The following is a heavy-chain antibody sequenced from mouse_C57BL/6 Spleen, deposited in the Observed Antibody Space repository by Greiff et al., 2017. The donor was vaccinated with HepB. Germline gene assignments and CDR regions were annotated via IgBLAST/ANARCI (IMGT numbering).Heavy chain of an antibody. Sequence: DVMLVESGGGLVKPGGSLKLSCAASGFTFSSYAMSWVRQTPEKRLEWVATISDGGSYTYYPDNVKGRFTISRDNAKNNLYLQMSHLKSEDTAMYYCARDHGSSPGAMDYWGQGTSVTVSS. J-gene: IGHJ4*01. CDR2: ISDGGSYT. CDR1: GFTFSSYA. CDR3: ARDHGSSPGAMDY. D-gene: IGHD1-1*01. V-gene: IGHV5-4*01.